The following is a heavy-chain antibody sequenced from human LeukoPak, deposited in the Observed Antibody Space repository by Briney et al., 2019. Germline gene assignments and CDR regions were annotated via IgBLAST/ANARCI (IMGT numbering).Heavy chain of an antibody. CDR3: ARGHYYDSSGYYNYWYFDL. V-gene: IGHV4-31*03. D-gene: IGHD3-22*01. CDR1: GGSISSGGYY. Sequence: SETLSLTCTVSGGSISSGGYYWSWIRQHPGKGLEWIGYIYYSGSTYYNPSLKSRVTISVGTSKNQFSLKLSSVTAADTAVYYCARGHYYDSSGYYNYWYFDLWGRGTLVTVSS. J-gene: IGHJ2*01. CDR2: IYYSGST.